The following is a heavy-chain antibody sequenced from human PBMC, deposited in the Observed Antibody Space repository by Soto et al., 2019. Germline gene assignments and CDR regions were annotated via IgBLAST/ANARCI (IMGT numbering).Heavy chain of an antibody. CDR1: GFTFSSYG. D-gene: IGHD2-15*01. V-gene: IGHV3-30*18. CDR2: ISNDGTNK. CDR3: GKDTLDCSGGDCPLYYYYGMDV. Sequence: PGGSLRLSCAASGFTFSSYGMHWVRQAPGKWLEWLAVISNDGTNKYLADSVKGRLTLSRDNSRNTLSLEINNLRPEDTAVYYCGKDTLDCSGGDCPLYYYYGMDVWGQGTTVTVSS. J-gene: IGHJ6*02.